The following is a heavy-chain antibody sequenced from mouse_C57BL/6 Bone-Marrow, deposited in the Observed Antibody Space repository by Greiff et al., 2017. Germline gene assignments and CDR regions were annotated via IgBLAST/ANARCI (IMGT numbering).Heavy chain of an antibody. V-gene: IGHV1-82*01. J-gene: IGHJ1*03. D-gene: IGHD2-3*01. CDR1: GYAFSSSW. Sequence: VKLVESGPELVKPGASVKISCKASGYAFSSSWINWVKQRPGKGLEWIGRIYPGDGDTNYNGKFKGQATLTADKSSSTAYMQLSSLTSEDSAVYFGARAGGDGYYDWYFDVWGTGTTVTVSS. CDR2: IYPGDGDT. CDR3: ARAGGDGYYDWYFDV.